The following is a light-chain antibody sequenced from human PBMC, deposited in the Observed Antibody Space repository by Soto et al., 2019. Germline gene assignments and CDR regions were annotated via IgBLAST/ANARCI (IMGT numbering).Light chain of an antibody. CDR1: SSGLGHYNS. J-gene: IGLJ1*01. CDR2: DVS. V-gene: IGLV2-11*01. CDR3: CSYAGSYVYV. Sequence: QSALTQPRSVSGSPGQSVTISCTGTSSGLGHYNSVSWYQYHPGKAPKLIIFDVSERPAGVPDRFSGSKSANTASLTISGLQVEDEADYYCCSYAGSYVYVFGTGTKLTVL.